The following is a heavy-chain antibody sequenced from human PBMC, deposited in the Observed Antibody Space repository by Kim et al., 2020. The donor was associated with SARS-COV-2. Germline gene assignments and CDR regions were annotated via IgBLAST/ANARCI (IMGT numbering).Heavy chain of an antibody. V-gene: IGHV1-46*01. D-gene: IGHD3-22*01. J-gene: IGHJ4*02. Sequence: AQKFQGRVTMTRDTSTSTVYMELSSLRSEDTAVYYCAREYSSGYYGGLDYWGQGTLVTVSS. CDR3: AREYSSGYYGGLDY.